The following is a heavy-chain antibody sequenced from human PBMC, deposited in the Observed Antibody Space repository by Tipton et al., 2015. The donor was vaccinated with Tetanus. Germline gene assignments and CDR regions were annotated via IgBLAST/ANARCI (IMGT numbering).Heavy chain of an antibody. CDR3: ARDRGWFDP. CDR2: IYYSGST. Sequence: TLSLTCTVSGGSISSYYWSWIRQPPGKGPEWIGYIYYSGSTNYNPSLKSRVTISVDTSKNQFSLKLSSVTAADTAVYYCARDRGWFDPWGQGTLVTVSS. D-gene: IGHD3-10*01. V-gene: IGHV4-59*01. CDR1: GGSISSYY. J-gene: IGHJ5*02.